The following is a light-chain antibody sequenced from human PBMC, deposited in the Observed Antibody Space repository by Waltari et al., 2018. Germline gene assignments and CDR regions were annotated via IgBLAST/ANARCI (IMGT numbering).Light chain of an antibody. Sequence: QSALTQPASVSGSPGQSITISCSGTNTDIGTYNYVYWYQQHPGKPPKLISYEVSNRPSGVSPRFSGSKSGNTASLSISGLQADDEADYYCSSYTTSTTLVLGGGTKVTVL. V-gene: IGLV2-14*01. J-gene: IGLJ3*02. CDR3: SSYTTSTTLV. CDR2: EVS. CDR1: NTDIGTYNY.